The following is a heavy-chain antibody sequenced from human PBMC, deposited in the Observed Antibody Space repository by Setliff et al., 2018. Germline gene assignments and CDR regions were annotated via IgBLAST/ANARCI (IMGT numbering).Heavy chain of an antibody. CDR3: ARDPSLYCSSTSCSPHWFDP. Sequence: SVKVSCKASGGTFSSYDISWVRQAPGQGLEWMGRIIPIFGTANYAQKFQGRVTITADKSTSTAYMELRSLRSDDTAVYYCARDPSLYCSSTSCSPHWFDPWGQGTLVTVSS. D-gene: IGHD2-2*01. CDR2: IIPIFGTA. CDR1: GGTFSSYD. V-gene: IGHV1-69*06. J-gene: IGHJ5*02.